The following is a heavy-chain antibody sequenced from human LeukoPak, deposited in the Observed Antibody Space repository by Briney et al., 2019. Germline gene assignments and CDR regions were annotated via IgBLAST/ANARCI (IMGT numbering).Heavy chain of an antibody. Sequence: GGSLRPSCAASGFTFSSYSMNWVRQAPGKGLEWVSYISGSSITIYYADSVKGRFTISRDNAKNSLFLQMNRLRAEDTAVYYCAGDLKDYSSYVRYDYWGQGTLVTVSS. CDR1: GFTFSSYS. J-gene: IGHJ4*02. CDR3: AGDLKDYSSYVRYDY. V-gene: IGHV3-48*01. D-gene: IGHD4-11*01. CDR2: ISGSSITI.